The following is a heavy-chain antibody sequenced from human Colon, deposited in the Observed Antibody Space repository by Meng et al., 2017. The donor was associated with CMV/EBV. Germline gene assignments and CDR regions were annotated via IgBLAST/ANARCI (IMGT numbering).Heavy chain of an antibody. V-gene: IGHV3-48*03. CDR2: ISSSGSDV. Sequence: GGSLRLSCAASGFTFSNYEMTWVRQAPGKGLEWVSYISSSGSDVFFADSVKGRFTISRDNANNSLYLQMNGLRAEDTAIYYCARDVELPYYGMDAWGQGTTVTVSS. J-gene: IGHJ6*02. CDR1: GFTFSNYE. D-gene: IGHD1-7*01. CDR3: ARDVELPYYGMDA.